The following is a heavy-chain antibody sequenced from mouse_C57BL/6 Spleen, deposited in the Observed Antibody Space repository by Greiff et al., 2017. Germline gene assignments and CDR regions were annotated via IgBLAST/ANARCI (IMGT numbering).Heavy chain of an antibody. CDR1: GYTFTSYG. Sequence: VQLQQSGAELARPGASVKLSCKASGYTFTSYGISWVKQRTGQGLEWIGEIYPRSGNTYYNEKFKGKATLTADKSSSTAYMELRSLTSEDSAVYFCAREGGTTVVATGYFDYWGQGTTLTVSS. CDR2: IYPRSGNT. CDR3: AREGGTTVVATGYFDY. V-gene: IGHV1-81*01. D-gene: IGHD1-1*01. J-gene: IGHJ2*01.